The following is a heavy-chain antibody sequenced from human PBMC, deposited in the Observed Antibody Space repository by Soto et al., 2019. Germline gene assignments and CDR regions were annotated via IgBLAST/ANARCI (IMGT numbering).Heavy chain of an antibody. CDR1: GFHFGGYS. V-gene: IGHV3-48*01. CDR3: ARTYYDSSGYHRFDY. J-gene: IGHJ4*02. Sequence: PGGSKILSCAASGFHFGGYSMNWVSQAPGKGLEWVSYISSSSSTIYYADSVKGRFTISRDNAKNSLYLQMNSLRAEDTAVYYCARTYYDSSGYHRFDYWGQGTLVTVSS. D-gene: IGHD3-22*01. CDR2: ISSSSSTI.